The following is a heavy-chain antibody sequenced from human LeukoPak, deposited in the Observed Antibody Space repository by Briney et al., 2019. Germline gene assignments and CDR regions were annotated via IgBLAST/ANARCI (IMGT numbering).Heavy chain of an antibody. V-gene: IGHV3-48*01. Sequence: QPRGSLRLSFAASGFTFSSYSMNWVRQAPGKGLEWVSYISSSSSTIYYADSVKGRVTISRDKSKNTLYLQMNSLRAEDTAVYYCAKDAVPHYDILTGYYTSYYYFPMDVWGQGTTVTVSS. CDR2: ISSSSSTI. CDR3: AKDAVPHYDILTGYYTSYYYFPMDV. D-gene: IGHD3-9*01. CDR1: GFTFSSYS. J-gene: IGHJ6*02.